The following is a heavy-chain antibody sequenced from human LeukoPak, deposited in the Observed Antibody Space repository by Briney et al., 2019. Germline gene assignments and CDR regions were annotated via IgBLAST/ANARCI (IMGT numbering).Heavy chain of an antibody. D-gene: IGHD6-13*01. J-gene: IGHJ4*02. Sequence: PGGSLRLSCAASGFTFSNAWMSWVRQAPGKGLEWVGRIKSKTDGRTTDYAAPVKGRFTISRDDSKNTLYLQMNSLKTEDTAVYYCTTPTSSWYFAFDYWGQGTLVTVSS. CDR1: GFTFSNAW. CDR3: TTPTSSWYFAFDY. V-gene: IGHV3-15*01. CDR2: IKSKTDGRTT.